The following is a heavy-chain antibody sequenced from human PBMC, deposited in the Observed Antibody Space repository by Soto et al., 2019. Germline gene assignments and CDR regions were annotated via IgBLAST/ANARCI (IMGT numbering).Heavy chain of an antibody. V-gene: IGHV4-34*01. CDR1: GGSFSGYY. D-gene: IGHD3-22*01. Sequence: SETLSLTCAVYGGSFSGYYWSWIRQPPGKGLEWIGEINHSGSTNYNPSLKSRVTISVDTSKNQFSLKLSSVTAADTAVYYCASGIIYYDSSGYPYYYFDYWGQGTLVTVSS. CDR3: ASGIIYYDSSGYPYYYFDY. J-gene: IGHJ4*02. CDR2: INHSGST.